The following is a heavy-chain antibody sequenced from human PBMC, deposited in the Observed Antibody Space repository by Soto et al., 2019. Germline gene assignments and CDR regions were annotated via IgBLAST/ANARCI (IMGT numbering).Heavy chain of an antibody. CDR3: ARRPFMIHYYMDV. J-gene: IGHJ6*03. D-gene: IGHD3-16*01. Sequence: GGSLRLSCAASGFTFSSYSMNWVRQAPGKGLEWVSYISSSSSTIYYADSVKGRFTISRDNAKNSLYLQMNSLRAEDTAVYYCARRPFMIHYYMDVWGKGTTVTVSS. CDR2: ISSSSSTI. V-gene: IGHV3-48*01. CDR1: GFTFSSYS.